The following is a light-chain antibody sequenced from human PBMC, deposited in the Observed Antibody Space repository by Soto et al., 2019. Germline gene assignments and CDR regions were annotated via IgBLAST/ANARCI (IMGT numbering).Light chain of an antibody. CDR2: DAS. CDR1: QSVSSY. J-gene: IGKJ4*01. Sequence: EIVLTQSPATLSLSPGERATLSCRASQSVSSYLAWYQQKPGQAPRLLIYDASNRATGIPARFSGSGSGTDFTLTISSLEPEEFAVYDCQQRSNWPGTFGGGTKLEIK. CDR3: QQRSNWPGT. V-gene: IGKV3-11*01.